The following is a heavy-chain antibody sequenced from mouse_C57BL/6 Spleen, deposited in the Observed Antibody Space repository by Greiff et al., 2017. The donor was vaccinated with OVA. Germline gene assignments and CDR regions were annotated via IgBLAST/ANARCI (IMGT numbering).Heavy chain of an antibody. Sequence: EVKLVESGGGLVKPGGSLKLSCAASGFTFSSYAMSWVRQTPEKRLEWVATISDGGSYTYYPDNVKGRFTISRDNAKNNLYLQMSHLKSEDTAMYYCARDTTVVATYYFDYWGQGTTLTVSS. CDR1: GFTFSSYA. CDR2: ISDGGSYT. D-gene: IGHD1-1*01. V-gene: IGHV5-4*01. CDR3: ARDTTVVATYYFDY. J-gene: IGHJ2*01.